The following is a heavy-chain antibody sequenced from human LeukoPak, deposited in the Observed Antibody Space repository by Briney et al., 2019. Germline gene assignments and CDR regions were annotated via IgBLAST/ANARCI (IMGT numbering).Heavy chain of an antibody. V-gene: IGHV3-30-3*01. Sequence: PGGSLRLSCAASGFTFSSYAMHWVRQAPGKGLERVAVISYDGSNKYYADSVKGRFTISRDNSKNTLYLQMNSLRAEDTAVYYCARAHPSIAAASTPPPIDYWGQGTLVTVSS. CDR3: ARAHPSIAAASTPPPIDY. D-gene: IGHD6-13*01. J-gene: IGHJ4*02. CDR1: GFTFSSYA. CDR2: ISYDGSNK.